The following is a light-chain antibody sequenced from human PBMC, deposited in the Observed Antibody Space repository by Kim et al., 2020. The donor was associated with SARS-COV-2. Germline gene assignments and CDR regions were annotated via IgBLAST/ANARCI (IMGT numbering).Light chain of an antibody. V-gene: IGLV7-46*01. CDR2: DVN. CDR1: TGSVTSGHY. J-gene: IGLJ3*02. Sequence: PGGTVTLTCGSSTGSVTSGHYPYWFQQKPGQAPRTLIYDVNNKHSWTPARFSGSLLGGKAALTLSGAQPEDEADYYCMLFHDFTRMFGGGTKLTVL. CDR3: MLFHDFTRM.